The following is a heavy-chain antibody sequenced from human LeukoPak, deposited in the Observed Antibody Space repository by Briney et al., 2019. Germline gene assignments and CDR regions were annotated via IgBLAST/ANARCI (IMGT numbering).Heavy chain of an antibody. CDR3: ARGRGYCYGAHFDY. CDR2: ISSSSSTI. D-gene: IGHD5-18*01. CDR1: GFTFSSYS. J-gene: IGHJ4*02. Sequence: GGSLRLSCAASGFTFSSYSMNWVRQAPGKGLEWVSYISSSSSTIYYADSVKGRFTISRDNAKNSLYLQMNSLRAEDTAVYYCARGRGYCYGAHFDYWGQGTLVTVSS. V-gene: IGHV3-48*01.